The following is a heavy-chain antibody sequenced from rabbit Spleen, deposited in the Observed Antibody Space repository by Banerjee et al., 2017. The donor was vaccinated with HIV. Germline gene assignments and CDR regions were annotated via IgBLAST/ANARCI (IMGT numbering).Heavy chain of an antibody. CDR2: IDPFFGTT. J-gene: IGHJ4*01. Sequence: QLKESGGGLVQPGGSLKLSCKGSGFDFSSYYMSWVRQAPGKGLEWIGYIDPFFGTTYYASWVNGRFTISNDNAQNTVFLQMTSLTVADTATYFCARGSATMTMVITGYYFDLWGPGTLVTVS. D-gene: IGHD2-1*01. V-gene: IGHV1S7*01. CDR1: GFDFSSYY. CDR3: ARGSATMTMVITGYYFDL.